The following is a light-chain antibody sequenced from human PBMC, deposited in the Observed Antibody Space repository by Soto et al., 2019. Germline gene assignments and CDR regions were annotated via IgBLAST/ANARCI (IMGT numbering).Light chain of an antibody. CDR2: SSN. CDR3: ASWDDTLNGPWV. CDR1: SSNIGSNT. V-gene: IGLV1-44*01. Sequence: QPVLTQPPSASGTPGQRVTISCSGSSSNIGSNTVNWYQQLPGTAPKLLIYSSNQRPSGVPDRFSGSKSGTSASLAISGLQSEDEADYYCASWDDTLNGPWVFGGGTKLTVL. J-gene: IGLJ3*02.